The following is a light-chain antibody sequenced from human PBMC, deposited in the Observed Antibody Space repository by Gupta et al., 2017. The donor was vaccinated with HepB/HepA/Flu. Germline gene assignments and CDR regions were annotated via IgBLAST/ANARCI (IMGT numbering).Light chain of an antibody. J-gene: IGKJ4*01. CDR3: QQQGGYPLT. Sequence: DIQMTQSPSILSASVGDRVTITCRASHNINQWVAWYQQKPGKAPKLLISETSDVQDGVPSRFSGSGFGTEFTLTISSRQPDDFAIYYCQQQGGYPLTFGGGTXVENK. V-gene: IGKV1-5*03. CDR2: ETS. CDR1: HNINQW.